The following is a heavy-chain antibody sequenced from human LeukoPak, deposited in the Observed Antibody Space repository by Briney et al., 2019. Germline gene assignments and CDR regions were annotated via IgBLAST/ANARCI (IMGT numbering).Heavy chain of an antibody. CDR3: ARDYWGAVAGTGGGYFGY. Sequence: GGSLRLSCAASGFTFDDYGMSWVRQAPGKGLEWVSGINWNGGSTGYADSVKGRFTISRDNAKSSLYLQMNSLRAEDTALYYCARDYWGAVAGTGGGYFGYWGQGTLVTVSS. CDR2: INWNGGST. V-gene: IGHV3-20*04. J-gene: IGHJ4*02. CDR1: GFTFDDYG. D-gene: IGHD6-19*01.